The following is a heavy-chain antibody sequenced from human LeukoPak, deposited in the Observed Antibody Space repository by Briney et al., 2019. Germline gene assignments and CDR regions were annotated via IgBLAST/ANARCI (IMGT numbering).Heavy chain of an antibody. D-gene: IGHD3-22*01. Sequence: GGSLRLSCAASGFTFSSYWMSWVRQAPGKGLEWVANIKQDGSEKYYVDSVKGRFTISRDNAKNSLYLQMNSLRAEDTAVYYCARDGLYYDSSGYHDRWGQGTLVTVSS. CDR1: GFTFSSYW. V-gene: IGHV3-7*01. J-gene: IGHJ5*02. CDR3: ARDGLYYDSSGYHDR. CDR2: IKQDGSEK.